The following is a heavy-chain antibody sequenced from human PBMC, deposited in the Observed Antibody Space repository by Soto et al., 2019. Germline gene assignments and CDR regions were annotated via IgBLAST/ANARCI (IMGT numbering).Heavy chain of an antibody. CDR2: IYTGGNT. J-gene: IGHJ4*02. CDR3: ARHVGRVWFGEIDY. CDR1: GRSMVSYY. V-gene: IGHV4-4*07. D-gene: IGHD3-10*01. Sequence: SETLSLTCNVSGRSMVSYYWSWIRQPAGKGLEWIGRIYTGGNTNYNPSLKSRVTMSVDTSKSQFSLSLTSVTAADTAVYYCARHVGRVWFGEIDYWGQGTLVTVSS.